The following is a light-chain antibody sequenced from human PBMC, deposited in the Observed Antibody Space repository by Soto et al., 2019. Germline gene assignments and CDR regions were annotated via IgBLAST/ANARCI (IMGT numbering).Light chain of an antibody. J-gene: IGLJ1*01. CDR1: SSDVGGYNY. CDR2: DVS. V-gene: IGLV2-8*01. CDR3: SSYAGANIPEV. Sequence: QSALTQPPSASGSPGQSVTISCTGTSSDVGGYNYVSWYQQHPGKAPKLMIYDVSKRPSGVPDRFSGSKSGNTAALTVSGLQAEEEADYYCSSYAGANIPEVFGTGTKVTVL.